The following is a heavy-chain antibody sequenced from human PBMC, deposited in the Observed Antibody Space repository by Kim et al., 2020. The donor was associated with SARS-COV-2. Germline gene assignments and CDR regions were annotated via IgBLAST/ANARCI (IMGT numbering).Heavy chain of an antibody. Sequence: SETLSLTCTVSGGSISSGGYYWSWIRQHPGKGLEWIGYIYYSGSTYYNPSLKSRVTISVDTSKNQFSLKLSSVTAADTAVYYCAIWITMVRGVINAFDIWGQGTMVTVSS. CDR3: AIWITMVRGVINAFDI. J-gene: IGHJ3*02. D-gene: IGHD3-10*01. CDR1: GGSISSGGYY. CDR2: IYYSGST. V-gene: IGHV4-31*03.